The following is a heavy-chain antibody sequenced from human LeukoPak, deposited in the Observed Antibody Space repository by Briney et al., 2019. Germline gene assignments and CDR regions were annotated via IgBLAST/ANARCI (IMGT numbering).Heavy chain of an antibody. CDR3: AKDFSSSWYFDY. CDR2: ISYDGSNK. J-gene: IGHJ4*02. V-gene: IGHV3-30*18. D-gene: IGHD6-13*01. CDR1: GFTFSSYG. Sequence: GGSLRLSCAASGFTFSSYGMHWVRQAPGKGLEWVAVISYDGSNKYYADSVKGRFTISRDNSKNTLYLQMNSLRAEDTAVYYCAKDFSSSWYFDYWGQGTLVTVSS.